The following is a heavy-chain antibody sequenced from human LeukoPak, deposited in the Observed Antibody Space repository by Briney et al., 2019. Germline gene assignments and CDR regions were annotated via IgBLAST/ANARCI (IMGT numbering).Heavy chain of an antibody. Sequence: SETLSLTCTVSGGSISSYYWRWIRQPAGKGLEWIGRIYTSGSTTYNPSLKSRVTMSIDTSKNQCSLKLTSVTAADTAVYYCARTMEGYCSGGSCYQYSYYMDVWGKGTTVTVSS. CDR1: GGSISSYY. V-gene: IGHV4-4*07. D-gene: IGHD2-15*01. CDR2: IYTSGST. J-gene: IGHJ6*03. CDR3: ARTMEGYCSGGSCYQYSYYMDV.